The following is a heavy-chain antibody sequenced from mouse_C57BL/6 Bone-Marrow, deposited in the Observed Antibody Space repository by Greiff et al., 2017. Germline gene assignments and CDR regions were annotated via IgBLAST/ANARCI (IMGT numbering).Heavy chain of an antibody. V-gene: IGHV5-17*01. CDR2: ISSGSSTI. CDR1: GFTFSDYG. J-gene: IGHJ2*01. CDR3: AREGTPFDY. D-gene: IGHD3-3*01. Sequence: EVKVVESGGGLVKPGGSLKLSCAASGFTFSDYGMHWVRQAPEKGLEWVAYISSGSSTIYSADTVKGRFNISRDNAKNTLFLQMTSLRSEDTAMYYCAREGTPFDYWGQGTTLTVSS.